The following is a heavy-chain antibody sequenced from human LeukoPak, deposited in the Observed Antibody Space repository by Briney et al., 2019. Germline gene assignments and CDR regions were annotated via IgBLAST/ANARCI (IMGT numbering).Heavy chain of an antibody. CDR1: GGTFSSYA. V-gene: IGHV1-69*05. CDR2: IIPIFGTA. Sequence: ASVKVSCKASGGTFSSYAISWVRQAPGQGLEWMGRIIPIFGTANYAQKFQGRVTITTDESTSTAHMELSSLRSEDTAVYYCARERETDYDILTGYWRYFDYWGQGTLVTVSS. J-gene: IGHJ4*02. D-gene: IGHD3-9*01. CDR3: ARERETDYDILTGYWRYFDY.